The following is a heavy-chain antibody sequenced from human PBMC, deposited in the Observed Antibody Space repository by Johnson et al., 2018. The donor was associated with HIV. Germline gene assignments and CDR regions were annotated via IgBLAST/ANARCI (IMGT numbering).Heavy chain of an antibody. J-gene: IGHJ3*02. V-gene: IGHV3-23*04. D-gene: IGHD2-8*02. Sequence: VQLVESGGGLVQPGGSLRLSCAASGFTFSSYAMSWVRQAPGKGLEWVSAISWNSGSIGNADSVKGRFTISSDNAKNSLYLQMNSLRAEDTAVYYCAKGLGVGCTADAFDIWGQGTMVTVSS. CDR3: AKGLGVGCTADAFDI. CDR1: GFTFSSYA. CDR2: ISWNSGSI.